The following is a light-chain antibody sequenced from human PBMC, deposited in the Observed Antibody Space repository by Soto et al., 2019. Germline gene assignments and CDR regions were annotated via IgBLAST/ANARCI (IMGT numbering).Light chain of an antibody. J-gene: IGKJ1*01. CDR2: GTS. CDR3: RQYGSWT. CDR1: QTISSNN. Sequence: EIVLTQSPGTLSVSPGERATLSCRASQTISSNNLAWYQQKPGQAPSLLIYGTSSRATGIPDRFSGSGSGTDFTLTISRLEPEDSAIYYCRQYGSWTFGQRTKVEIK. V-gene: IGKV3-20*01.